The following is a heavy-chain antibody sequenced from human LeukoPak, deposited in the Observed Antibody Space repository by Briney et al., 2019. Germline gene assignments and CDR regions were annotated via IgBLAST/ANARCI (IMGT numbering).Heavy chain of an antibody. Sequence: ASVKVSCKSSGYTFTDYDINWVRQATGQGLEWMGSINPNSGNTAYAPKFQGRVTMTRNISIRIAYMVLSSLRDDDTAVYFCARTGTTAGDWIDPWGRGTLVTVSS. V-gene: IGHV1-8*01. D-gene: IGHD1-1*01. CDR1: GYTFTDYD. CDR3: ARTGTTAGDWIDP. J-gene: IGHJ5*02. CDR2: INPNSGNT.